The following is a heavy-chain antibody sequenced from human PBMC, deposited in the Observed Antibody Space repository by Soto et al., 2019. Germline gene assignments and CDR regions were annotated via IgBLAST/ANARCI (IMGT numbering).Heavy chain of an antibody. CDR2: ISGSGGST. Sequence: EVQLLESGGGLVQPGGSLRLSCAASGFTFSSYAMSWVRQAPGKGLEWVSAISGSGGSTYYADSVKGRFTISRDNSKNTLYLQMNSLRAEDTAVYYCAKDLLWFGEKATNFDYWGQGTLVTVSS. D-gene: IGHD3-10*01. V-gene: IGHV3-23*01. CDR1: GFTFSSYA. CDR3: AKDLLWFGEKATNFDY. J-gene: IGHJ4*02.